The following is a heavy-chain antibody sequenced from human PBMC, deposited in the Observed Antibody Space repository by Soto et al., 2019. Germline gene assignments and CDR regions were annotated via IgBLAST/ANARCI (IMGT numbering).Heavy chain of an antibody. CDR3: ARAEPQTGTTSVLSFDY. D-gene: IGHD1-7*01. Sequence: SETLSLTCTVSGGSISSGGYYWSWIRQHPGKGLEWIGYIYYSGSTYYNPSLKSRVTISVDTSKNQFSLKLSSVTAADTAVYYCARAEPQTGTTSVLSFDYWRQGTLVTVSS. CDR2: IYYSGST. V-gene: IGHV4-31*03. CDR1: GGSISSGGYY. J-gene: IGHJ4*02.